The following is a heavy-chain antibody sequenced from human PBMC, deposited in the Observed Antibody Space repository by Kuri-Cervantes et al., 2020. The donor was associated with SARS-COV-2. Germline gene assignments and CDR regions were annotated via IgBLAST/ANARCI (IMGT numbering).Heavy chain of an antibody. Sequence: ASVKVSCKASGYTFTNYFMHWVRQAPGQGLEWMGIIDPSGGSTNYAQNFQGRVTMTRDTSTSTVYMELSSLRSEDTAVYYCAGGGRASRFMFEYWGQGTLVTVSS. V-gene: IGHV1-46*01. CDR1: GYTFTNYF. CDR2: IDPSGGST. J-gene: IGHJ4*02. CDR3: AGGGRASRFMFEY. D-gene: IGHD3-16*01.